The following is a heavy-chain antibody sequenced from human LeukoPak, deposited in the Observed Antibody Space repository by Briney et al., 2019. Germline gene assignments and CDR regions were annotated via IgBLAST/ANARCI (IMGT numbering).Heavy chain of an antibody. CDR1: GFTFSSYA. CDR3: ARCLDIVVVPAAIFSWFDP. D-gene: IGHD2-2*02. J-gene: IGHJ5*02. Sequence: TGGSLRLSCAASGFTFSSYAMHWVRQAPGKGLEWVSAISGSGGSTYYADSVKGRFTISRDNSKNTLYLQMNSLRAEDTAVYYCARCLDIVVVPAAIFSWFDPWGQGTLVTVSS. V-gene: IGHV3-23*01. CDR2: ISGSGGST.